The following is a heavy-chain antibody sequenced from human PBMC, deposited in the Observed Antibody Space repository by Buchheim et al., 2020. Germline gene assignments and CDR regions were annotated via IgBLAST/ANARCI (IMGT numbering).Heavy chain of an antibody. V-gene: IGHV3-30*03. CDR1: GFTFSSYG. Sequence: QVQLVESGGGVVQPGRSLRLSCAASGFTFSSYGMHWVRQAPGKGLEWVAVISYDGSNKYYADSVKGRFTISRDNSKNTLYLQMNSLRAEDTAVYYCARDGSKIFGVVIYYFDYWGQGTL. CDR3: ARDGSKIFGVVIYYFDY. J-gene: IGHJ4*02. D-gene: IGHD3-3*01. CDR2: ISYDGSNK.